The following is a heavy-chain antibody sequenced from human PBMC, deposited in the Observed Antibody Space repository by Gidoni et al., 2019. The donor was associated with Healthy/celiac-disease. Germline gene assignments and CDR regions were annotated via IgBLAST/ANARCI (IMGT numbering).Heavy chain of an antibody. CDR1: GLPFSSYA. D-gene: IGHD4-17*01. CDR2: ISYDGSNK. Sequence: QVQLVESGGGVVQPGRSLRLSCAASGLPFSSYAMHWVRQAPGKGLEWVAVISYDGSNKYYADSVKGRFTISRDNSKNTLYLQMNSLRAEDTAVYYCARDDYGDYVPGYWGQGTLVTVSS. V-gene: IGHV3-30*01. J-gene: IGHJ4*02. CDR3: ARDDYGDYVPGY.